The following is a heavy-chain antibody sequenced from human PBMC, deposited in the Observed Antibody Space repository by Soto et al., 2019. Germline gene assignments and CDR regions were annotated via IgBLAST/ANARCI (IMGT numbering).Heavy chain of an antibody. D-gene: IGHD7-27*01. Sequence: EVQLLESGGGLVQPGGSLRLSCAASGFTFSSYTMSWVRQGPGKGLEWVSGISSSVGSTVYADSVKGRFTIPRDNFKNPLYLQMNSLRADDTAVYYCAKGWGDYWGQGSPVTVSS. J-gene: IGHJ4*02. CDR2: ISSSVGST. CDR1: GFTFSSYT. CDR3: AKGWGDY. V-gene: IGHV3-23*01.